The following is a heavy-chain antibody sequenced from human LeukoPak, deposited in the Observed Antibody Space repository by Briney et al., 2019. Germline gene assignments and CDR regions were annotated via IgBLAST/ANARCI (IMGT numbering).Heavy chain of an antibody. CDR1: GDSISSYY. V-gene: IGHV4-59*08. CDR3: ARGRLAAATYFDY. D-gene: IGHD6-13*01. Sequence: PSETLSLTCTVSGDSISSYYWSWIRQPPGEGLEWIGYIYYSGSTNYNPSLKSRVAISVDTSKNQFSLKLSSVTAADTAVYYCARGRLAAATYFDYWGQGTLVTVSS. J-gene: IGHJ4*02. CDR2: IYYSGST.